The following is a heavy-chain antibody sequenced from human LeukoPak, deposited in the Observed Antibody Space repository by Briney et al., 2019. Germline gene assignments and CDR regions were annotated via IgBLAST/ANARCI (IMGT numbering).Heavy chain of an antibody. CDR1: GFTFSSYA. Sequence: GGSLRLSCAASGFTFSSYAMSWVRQAPGKGLEWVSAISGSGGSTYYADSVKGRFTISRDNSKNTLYLQMNSLRAEDTAVYYCAIRPSGYYYAFFDYWGQGTLVTVSS. CDR3: AIRPSGYYYAFFDY. CDR2: ISGSGGST. D-gene: IGHD3-22*01. V-gene: IGHV3-23*01. J-gene: IGHJ4*02.